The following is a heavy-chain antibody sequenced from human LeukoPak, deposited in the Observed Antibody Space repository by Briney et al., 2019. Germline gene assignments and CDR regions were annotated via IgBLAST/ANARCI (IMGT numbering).Heavy chain of an antibody. CDR3: ANDRNYYGSGSPPKFDY. CDR1: GFTFSSYA. V-gene: IGHV3-30-3*02. D-gene: IGHD3-10*01. Sequence: PGGSLRLSCAASGFTFSSYAMHWVRQAPGKGLEWVAVISYDGSNKYYADSVKGRFTISRDNSKNTLYLQMNNLRAEDTAVYYCANDRNYYGSGSPPKFDYWGQGTLVTVSS. J-gene: IGHJ4*02. CDR2: ISYDGSNK.